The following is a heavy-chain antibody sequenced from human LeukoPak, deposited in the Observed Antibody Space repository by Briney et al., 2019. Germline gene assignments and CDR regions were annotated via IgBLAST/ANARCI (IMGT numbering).Heavy chain of an antibody. D-gene: IGHD2-2*01. Sequence: GGSLRLSCAASGFTFSSYEMNWVRQAPGKGLEWVSYISSSGSTIYYADSVKGRFTISRDNAKNSLYLQMNSLRAEDTAVYYCAKDEVVPGYYYTDVWGRGTTVTISS. V-gene: IGHV3-48*03. J-gene: IGHJ6*03. CDR3: AKDEVVPGYYYTDV. CDR1: GFTFSSYE. CDR2: ISSSGSTI.